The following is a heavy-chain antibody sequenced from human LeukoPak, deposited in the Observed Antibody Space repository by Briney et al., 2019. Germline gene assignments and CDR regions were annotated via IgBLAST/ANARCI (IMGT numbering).Heavy chain of an antibody. Sequence: GGSLRLSCAASGFTFSSYWMHWVRQAPGKGLVWVSRINSDGSSTSYADSVKGRFTISRDNAKNTLYLQMNSLRAEDTAVYYCARAVRWELLYYYYYMGVWGKGTTVTVSS. V-gene: IGHV3-74*01. J-gene: IGHJ6*03. CDR2: INSDGSST. D-gene: IGHD1-26*01. CDR1: GFTFSSYW. CDR3: ARAVRWELLYYYYYMGV.